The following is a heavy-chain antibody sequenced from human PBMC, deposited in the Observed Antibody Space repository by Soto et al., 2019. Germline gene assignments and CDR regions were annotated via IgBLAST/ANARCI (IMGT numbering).Heavy chain of an antibody. D-gene: IGHD3-10*01. CDR3: AREEALWFGEHDMGMDV. CDR1: GYTFTSYG. J-gene: IGHJ6*02. V-gene: IGHV1-18*01. CDR2: ISAYNGNT. Sequence: QVQLVQSGAEVKKPGASVKVSCQASGYTFTSYGISWVRQAPGQGLEWMGWISAYNGNTNYAQKLQGRVTMTTDTSTSTAYMELRSLRSDDTAVYYCAREEALWFGEHDMGMDVWGQGTTVTVSS.